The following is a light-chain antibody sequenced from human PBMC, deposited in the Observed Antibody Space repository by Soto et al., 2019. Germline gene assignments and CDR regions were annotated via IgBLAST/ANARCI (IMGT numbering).Light chain of an antibody. CDR1: QSISSW. CDR3: QQYNSYAPT. Sequence: DIPMTQSPSTLSASVGDRVTITCRASQSISSWLAWYQQKPGKAPKLLIYDASSFESGIPSRFSGSGSGTEFTLTISCLQPDEFATYYCQQYNSYAPTFGQGTKLEIK. J-gene: IGKJ2*01. V-gene: IGKV1-5*01. CDR2: DAS.